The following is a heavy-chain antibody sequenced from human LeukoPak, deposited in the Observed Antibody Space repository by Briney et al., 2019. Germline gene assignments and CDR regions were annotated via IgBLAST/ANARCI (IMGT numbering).Heavy chain of an antibody. CDR2: IYSGGST. CDR3: ARGIVGAVDAFDS. J-gene: IGHJ3*02. CDR1: GFTVSSNY. Sequence: GGSLRLSCAASGFTVSSNYMSWVRQAPGEGLEWVSVIYSGGSTYYADSVKGRFTISRDNSKNTLYLQMNSLRAEDTAVYYCARGIVGAVDAFDSWGQGTMVTVSS. V-gene: IGHV3-66*01. D-gene: IGHD1-26*01.